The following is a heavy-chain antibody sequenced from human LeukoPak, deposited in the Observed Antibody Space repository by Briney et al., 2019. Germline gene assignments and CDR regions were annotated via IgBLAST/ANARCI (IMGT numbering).Heavy chain of an antibody. CDR2: INSDGTYT. CDR3: AKGPQWEPPDY. V-gene: IGHV3-74*01. CDR1: GFTFSSYW. D-gene: IGHD1-26*01. Sequence: GGSLRLSCAASGFTFSSYWMHWVRQAPGKGLVWVSHINSDGTYTNYADSVKGRFTISRDNPKNTLYLQMNSLRAEDTAVYYCAKGPQWEPPDYWGQGTLVTVSS. J-gene: IGHJ4*02.